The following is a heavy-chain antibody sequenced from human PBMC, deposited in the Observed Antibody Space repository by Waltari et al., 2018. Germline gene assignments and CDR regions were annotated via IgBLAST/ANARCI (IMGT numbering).Heavy chain of an antibody. V-gene: IGHV4-38-2*02. D-gene: IGHD3-22*01. J-gene: IGHJ5*02. CDR1: GLSITRCFY. Sequence: QLHLQESGRGLVKPPETLSLTCTVSGLSITRCFYWGWIRQSPGRGLEWIGSLYHSGDIYYNPSLQSGIILSRDTSKNQFSLKLSSVTAADTAVYYCVRRFWDGRYYRDAWGQGILVTVSS. CDR2: LYHSGDI. CDR3: VRRFWDGRYYRDA.